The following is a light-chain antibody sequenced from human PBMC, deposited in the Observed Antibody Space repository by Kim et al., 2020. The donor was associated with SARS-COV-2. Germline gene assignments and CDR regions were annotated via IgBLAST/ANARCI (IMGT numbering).Light chain of an antibody. J-gene: IGKJ2*02. V-gene: IGKV1-39*01. CDR1: QNIYKS. CDR3: QQNYTTPRT. Sequence: DIQMTQSPSSLSASVGDKVTVTCRARQNIYKSLNWYQQKQGNAPKLLISAASSLQRGVPSRFSGSGSGTDFTLTIDSLQPEDFADYYCQQNYTTPRTFGQGT. CDR2: AAS.